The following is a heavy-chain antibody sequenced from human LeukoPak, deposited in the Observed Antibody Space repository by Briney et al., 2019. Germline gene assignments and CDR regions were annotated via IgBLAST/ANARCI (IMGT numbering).Heavy chain of an antibody. Sequence: ASVKVSCKASGYTFTSYDINWVRQATGQGLEWMGWMNPNSGNTGYAQNLQGRFTMTTDTSTTTAYMELRSLRSDDTAFYYCARRTYSSSSSLFDYWGQGTLVTVSS. D-gene: IGHD6-6*01. CDR1: GYTFTSYD. CDR2: MNPNSGNT. V-gene: IGHV1-8*02. J-gene: IGHJ4*02. CDR3: ARRTYSSSSSLFDY.